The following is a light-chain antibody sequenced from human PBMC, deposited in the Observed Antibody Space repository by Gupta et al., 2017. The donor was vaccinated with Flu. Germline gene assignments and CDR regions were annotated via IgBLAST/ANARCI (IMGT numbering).Light chain of an antibody. CDR3: GTWDSSLNAGV. Sequence: QSVLTQPPSVSAAPGQRVTISCSGSNSNIGNTFVFWFQQLPGTAPKLLIYDNDKRPSGIPDRFSGSKSGTSATLGITGLQTGDEANYYCGTWDSSLNAGVFGGGTKLTGL. CDR2: DND. CDR1: NSNIGNTF. V-gene: IGLV1-51*01. J-gene: IGLJ2*01.